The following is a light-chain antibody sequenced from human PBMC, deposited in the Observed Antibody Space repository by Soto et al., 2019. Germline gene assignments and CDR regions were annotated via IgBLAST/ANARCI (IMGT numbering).Light chain of an antibody. CDR2: KAS. CDR1: QTISSW. Sequence: DIQMTQSPSTLSASVGDRVTITCRASQTISSWLAWYQQKPGKAPKLLIYKASSFESGVPSRFSGSGSGTEFTLTISSLQPDDFATYYCQQYNSYSWTFGQGTKVEMK. V-gene: IGKV1-5*03. CDR3: QQYNSYSWT. J-gene: IGKJ1*01.